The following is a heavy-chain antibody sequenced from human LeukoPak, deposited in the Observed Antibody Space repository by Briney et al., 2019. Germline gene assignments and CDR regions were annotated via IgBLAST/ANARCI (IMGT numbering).Heavy chain of an antibody. Sequence: GGSLRLSCAASGLTFSSYDMTWVRQAPGQGLEYVSSINYNGIYIFSADSVKGRFTISRDNAKNSLYLEMNSLRVEDTAFYYCARIGPGRDGSNSFDQWGQGTLVIVSS. J-gene: IGHJ4*02. CDR2: INYNGIYI. CDR1: GLTFSSYD. V-gene: IGHV3-21*01. CDR3: ARIGPGRDGSNSFDQ. D-gene: IGHD5-24*01.